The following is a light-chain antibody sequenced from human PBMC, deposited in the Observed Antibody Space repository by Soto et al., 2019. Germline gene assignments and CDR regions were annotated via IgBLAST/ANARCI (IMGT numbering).Light chain of an antibody. V-gene: IGKV1-5*03. CDR1: QSVDIW. CDR2: KAS. J-gene: IGKJ4*01. CDR3: HQYHIYPVT. Sequence: EIQMTQSPSTLSSSVGDRVSITCRASQSVDIWLAGYQQKSGKAPTLLVHKASTLENGVPSRFSGSGSGTDFTLTISSLKPDDFGTYYCHQYHIYPVTFGGGTKVEIK.